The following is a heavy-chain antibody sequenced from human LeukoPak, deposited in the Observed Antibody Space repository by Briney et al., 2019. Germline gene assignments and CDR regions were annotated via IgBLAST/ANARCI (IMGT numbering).Heavy chain of an antibody. J-gene: IGHJ5*02. CDR1: GYTFTGYF. D-gene: IGHD3-10*01. Sequence: ASVKVSCKASGYTFTGYFIHWVRQAPGQGLEWMGWINLNTGGTKYAQRFQGRVTMTKDTSITTAYMELSRLRSDDTAVYYCARYFFGELPSRFDPWGQGTLVTVSS. V-gene: IGHV1-2*02. CDR3: ARYFFGELPSRFDP. CDR2: INLNTGGT.